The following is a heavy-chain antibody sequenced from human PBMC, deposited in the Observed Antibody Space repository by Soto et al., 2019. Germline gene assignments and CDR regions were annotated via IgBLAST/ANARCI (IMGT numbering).Heavy chain of an antibody. CDR3: AREWDGDGYNSGWFDP. CDR2: ISSSSRTI. V-gene: IGHV3-48*01. D-gene: IGHD5-12*01. CDR1: GFTFSSYS. J-gene: IGHJ5*02. Sequence: GGSLRLSCAASGFTFSSYSMDWVRQAPGKGLEWVSYISSSSRTIYCADSVKGRFTISRDNAKNSLYLQMNSLRAEDTAVYYCAREWDGDGYNSGWFDPWGQGTLVTVSS.